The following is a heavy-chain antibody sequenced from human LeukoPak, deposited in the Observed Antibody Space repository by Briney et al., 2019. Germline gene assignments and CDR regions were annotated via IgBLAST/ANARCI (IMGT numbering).Heavy chain of an antibody. V-gene: IGHV3-23*01. Sequence: GGSLSLSFAASGFTFSNCAMSWVRPAPEKGLEWVSGISGSGSSTYYADSVKGRFTISRDNSENTLSLQMNSLRADDTAIYYCAKSCNSGNCYYNYWGQGTLVTVSS. CDR2: ISGSGSST. CDR3: AKSCNSGNCYYNY. J-gene: IGHJ4*02. CDR1: GFTFSNCA. D-gene: IGHD2/OR15-2a*01.